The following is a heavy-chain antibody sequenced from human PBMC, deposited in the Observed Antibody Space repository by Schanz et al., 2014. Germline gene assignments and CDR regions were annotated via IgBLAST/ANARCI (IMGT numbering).Heavy chain of an antibody. Sequence: VQLVDSGGGLVKPGGSLRLSCAASGFTVRTFAMDWVRQSPGKGLEWVSAINTADTTYYADSVKGRFTVSRDNSKNTVYLHMNSLRDEDTAVYYCAKDMNREATAPESWGQGTLVVVSS. CDR2: INTADTT. J-gene: IGHJ5*02. V-gene: IGHV3-23*04. CDR1: GFTVRTFA. CDR3: AKDMNREATAPES. D-gene: IGHD5-12*01.